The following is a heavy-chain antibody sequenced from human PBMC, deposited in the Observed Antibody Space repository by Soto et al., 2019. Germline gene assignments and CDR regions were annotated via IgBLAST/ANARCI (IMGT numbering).Heavy chain of an antibody. J-gene: IGHJ4*02. V-gene: IGHV1-69*02. Sequence: QVQLVQSGAEVKKPGSSVKVSCKASGGTFSSYTISWVRQAPGQGLEGMGRIIPILGIANYAQKFQGRVTITADKATSTACMELSSLRSEDPAVYSCAMEYCSSTRCYRDYWGQGTLVTVSS. CDR1: GGTFSSYT. CDR2: IIPILGIA. CDR3: AMEYCSSTRCYRDY. D-gene: IGHD2-2*02.